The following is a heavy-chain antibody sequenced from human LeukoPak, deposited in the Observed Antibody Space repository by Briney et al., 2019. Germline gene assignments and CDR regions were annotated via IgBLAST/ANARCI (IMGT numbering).Heavy chain of an antibody. Sequence: GGSLRLSCAASGFTFSTYAMSWVRQAPGKGLEWVSVIYSSGSTYYADSVKGRFTISRDNSKNTLHLQMNTLRAEDTAVYYCASRIATAGSVDYWGQGTLVTVSS. J-gene: IGHJ4*02. D-gene: IGHD6-13*01. V-gene: IGHV3-53*01. CDR2: IYSSGST. CDR1: GFTFSTYA. CDR3: ASRIATAGSVDY.